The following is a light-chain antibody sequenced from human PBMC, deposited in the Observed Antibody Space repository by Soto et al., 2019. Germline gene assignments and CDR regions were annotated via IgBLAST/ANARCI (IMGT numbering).Light chain of an antibody. CDR2: EVD. V-gene: IGLV2-8*01. J-gene: IGLJ3*02. CDR3: AAHAGGNTWL. Sequence: QSALTQPASVSGSPGQSITISCSATSSDLIGYNYVSWYQQHPGKAPKMIIFEVDKRPSGVPNRFSGSRSGDTASLTVSGLQTEDEGLYYCAAHAGGNTWLFGGGTKLTVL. CDR1: SSDLIGYNY.